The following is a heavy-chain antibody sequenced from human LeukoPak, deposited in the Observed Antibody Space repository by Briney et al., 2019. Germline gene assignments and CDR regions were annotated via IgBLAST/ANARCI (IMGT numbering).Heavy chain of an antibody. CDR1: GGSISSYY. D-gene: IGHD3-22*01. CDR3: AGEHYDSSGYYSSYYYYMDV. V-gene: IGHV4-59*01. CDR2: IYYSGST. Sequence: PSETLSLTCTVSGGSISSYYWSWIRQPPGKGLEWIGYIYYSGSTNYNPSLKSRVTISVDTSKNQFSLKLSSVTAADTAVYYCAGEHYDSSGYYSSYYYYMDVWGKGTTVTVSS. J-gene: IGHJ6*03.